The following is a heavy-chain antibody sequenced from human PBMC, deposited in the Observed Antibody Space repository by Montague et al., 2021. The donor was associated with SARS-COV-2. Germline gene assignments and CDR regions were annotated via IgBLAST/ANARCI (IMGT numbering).Heavy chain of an antibody. V-gene: IGHV4-39*01. CDR1: GGSISSSGYY. CDR2: IYYSGNT. CDR3: ARLPPYRFNSNGHYYNAVDI. Sequence: SETLSLTCTVSGGSISSSGYYWGWIGQPPGKGLEWIGSIYYSGNTYYSPTLQSRVTISVDTSKNQFSLRLNSMTAADTAVYYCARLPPYRFNSNGHYYNAVDIWGQGTMVTVSS. D-gene: IGHD3-22*01. J-gene: IGHJ3*02.